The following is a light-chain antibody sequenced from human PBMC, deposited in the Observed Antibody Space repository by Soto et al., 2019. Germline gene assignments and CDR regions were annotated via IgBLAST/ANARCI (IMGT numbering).Light chain of an antibody. CDR3: QQYHISPRT. V-gene: IGKV3-20*01. J-gene: IGKJ1*01. CDR1: QSVSSGH. Sequence: EVVLTQSPDTLSLSPGERATLSCRASQSVSSGHLAWYQHKPGQAPRLLIYGASNRAAGISDRFSGSGSGTDFTLTISRRESEDFAVYYCQQYHISPRTFGQGTKVEI. CDR2: GAS.